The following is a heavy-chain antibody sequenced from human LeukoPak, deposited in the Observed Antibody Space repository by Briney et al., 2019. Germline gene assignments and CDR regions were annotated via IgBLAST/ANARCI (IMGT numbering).Heavy chain of an antibody. V-gene: IGHV3-7*03. Sequence: GGSLRLSCVASGFTFTNYWMTWVRQAPGKGLEWVANIKQDQSEKWYVASVKGRFTVSRDNAKNSMYLQMSSLRAEDTAIYYCARSVEEGYCSETSCYAGYWGRGTLVTVSS. J-gene: IGHJ4*02. D-gene: IGHD2-2*01. CDR1: GFTFTNYW. CDR2: IKQDQSEK. CDR3: ARSVEEGYCSETSCYAGY.